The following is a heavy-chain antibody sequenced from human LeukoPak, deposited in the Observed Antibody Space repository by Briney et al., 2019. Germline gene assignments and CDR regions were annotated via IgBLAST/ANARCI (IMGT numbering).Heavy chain of an antibody. CDR1: GGSISSYY. D-gene: IGHD2-2*01. V-gene: IGHV4-59*08. CDR3: ARHCSSTSCYSLGWGYYYMDV. Sequence: SETLSLTCTVSGGSISSYYWSWIRQPPGKGLEWIGYIYYSGSTNYNPSLKSRVTISVDTSKNQFSLKLSSVTAAGTAVYYCARHCSSTSCYSLGWGYYYMDVWSKGTTVTVSS. CDR2: IYYSGST. J-gene: IGHJ6*03.